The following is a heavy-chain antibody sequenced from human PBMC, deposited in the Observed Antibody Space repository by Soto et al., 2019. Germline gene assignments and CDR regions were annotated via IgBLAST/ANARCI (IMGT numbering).Heavy chain of an antibody. Sequence: GGSLRLSCAASGFTFDDYTMHWVRQAPGKGLEWVSLISWDGGSTYYADSVKGRFTISRDNSKNSLYLQMNSLRTEDTALYYCAKGGSSSWSHFDYGGQGTLVTVSS. D-gene: IGHD6-13*01. V-gene: IGHV3-43*01. J-gene: IGHJ4*02. CDR1: GFTFDDYT. CDR3: AKGGSSSWSHFDY. CDR2: ISWDGGST.